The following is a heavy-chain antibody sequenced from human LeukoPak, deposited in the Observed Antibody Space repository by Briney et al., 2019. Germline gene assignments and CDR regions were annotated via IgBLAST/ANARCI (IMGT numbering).Heavy chain of an antibody. J-gene: IGHJ5*02. CDR1: GFTFSSYW. CDR2: IKQDGSEK. CDR3: AGGYYYDSRLNWFDP. V-gene: IGHV3-7*04. D-gene: IGHD3-22*01. Sequence: GGSLRLSCAASGFTFSSYWMSWVRQAPGKGLEWVANIKQDGSEKYYVDSVKGRFTISRDNAKNSLYLQLNSLRAEDTAVYYCAGGYYYDSRLNWFDPWGQGTLVTVSS.